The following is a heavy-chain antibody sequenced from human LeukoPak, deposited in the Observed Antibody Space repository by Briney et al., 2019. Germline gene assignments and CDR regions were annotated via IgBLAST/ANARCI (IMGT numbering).Heavy chain of an antibody. CDR1: GGTFSSYA. V-gene: IGHV1-69*04. CDR2: IIPILGIA. CDR3: WVVPSGMATITFDY. J-gene: IGHJ4*02. Sequence: SVKVSCKASGGTFSSYAISWVRQAPGQGLEWMGRIIPILGIANYAQKFQGRVTITADKSTSTAYMELSSLRPEDTAVYYCWVVPSGMATITFDYWGQGTLVTVSS. D-gene: IGHD5-24*01.